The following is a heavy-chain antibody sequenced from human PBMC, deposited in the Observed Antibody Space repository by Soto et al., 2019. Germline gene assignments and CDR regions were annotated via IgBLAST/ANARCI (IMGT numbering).Heavy chain of an antibody. Sequence: PGESLKISCKGSGYSFTSYWIGWVRQMPGKGLEWMGIIYPGDSDTNYSPSFQGHVTISADKSISTAYLQWSSLKASDTAMYYCARLQAAAGGNDLTFDYWGQGTLVTVSS. V-gene: IGHV5-51*01. D-gene: IGHD6-13*01. J-gene: IGHJ4*02. CDR2: IYPGDSDT. CDR3: ARLQAAAGGNDLTFDY. CDR1: GYSFTSYW.